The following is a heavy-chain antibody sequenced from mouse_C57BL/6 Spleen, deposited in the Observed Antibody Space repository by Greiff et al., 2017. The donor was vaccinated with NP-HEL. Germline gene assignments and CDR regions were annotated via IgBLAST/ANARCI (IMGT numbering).Heavy chain of an antibody. CDR3: ARWGYGNFDY. CDR1: GYAFSSSW. CDR2: IYPGDGDT. V-gene: IGHV1-82*01. Sequence: QVQLQQSGPELVKPGASVKISCKASGYAFSSSWMNWVKQRPGKGLEWIGRIYPGDGDTNYNGKFKGKATLTADKSSSTAYMQLSSLTSEDSAVCVCARWGYGNFDYWGQGTTLTVSS. J-gene: IGHJ2*01. D-gene: IGHD2-10*02.